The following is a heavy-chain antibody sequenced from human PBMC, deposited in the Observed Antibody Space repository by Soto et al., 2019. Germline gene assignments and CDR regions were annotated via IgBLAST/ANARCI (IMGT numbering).Heavy chain of an antibody. V-gene: IGHV3-30-3*01. CDR2: ISYDGSNK. CDR3: ARDREDCGCDCYFGYFDY. Sequence: QVQLVESGGGVVQPGRSLRLSCAASGFTFSSYAMHWVRQAPGKGLEWVAVISYDGSNKFYGDSVKGRFTISRDNSKNTLYLQMNSLRAEDTAVYYCARDREDCGCDCYFGYFDYWGQGTLVTVSS. D-gene: IGHD2-21*02. J-gene: IGHJ4*02. CDR1: GFTFSSYA.